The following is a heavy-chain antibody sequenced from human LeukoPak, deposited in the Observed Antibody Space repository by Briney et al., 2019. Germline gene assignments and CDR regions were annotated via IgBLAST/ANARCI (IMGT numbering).Heavy chain of an antibody. J-gene: IGHJ6*02. Sequence: TGGSLRLSCAASGFTFSSYWMRWVRQAPGKGLVWVSRINSDGSSISYADSVKGRFTISRDNAKNTLYLQMNSLRAEDMAVYYCARGHRDGYYYYGMDVWGQGTTVTVSS. CDR3: ARGHRDGYYYYGMDV. V-gene: IGHV3-74*01. CDR2: INSDGSSI. CDR1: GFTFSSYW.